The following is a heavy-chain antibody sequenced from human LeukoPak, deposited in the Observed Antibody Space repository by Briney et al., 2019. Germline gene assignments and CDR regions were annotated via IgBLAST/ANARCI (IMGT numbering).Heavy chain of an antibody. D-gene: IGHD4-17*01. Sequence: GGTLRLSCAASGFTFSNYGMSWVRQAPGKGLEWVSAIVGSGGTTNYADSVKGRFTISRDNSKNTLYLQMNSLRAEDTAVYYCAKSSSRTYGDYVNFDYWGQGTLVTVSS. V-gene: IGHV3-23*01. CDR1: GFTFSNYG. CDR2: IVGSGGTT. J-gene: IGHJ4*02. CDR3: AKSSSRTYGDYVNFDY.